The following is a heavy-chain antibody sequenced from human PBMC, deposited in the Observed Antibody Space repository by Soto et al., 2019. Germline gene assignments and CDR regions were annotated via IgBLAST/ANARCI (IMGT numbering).Heavy chain of an antibody. D-gene: IGHD2-8*01. CDR3: AREEVSQWFTKGYYGMDV. CDR1: GGSFSGYY. CDR2: INHSGSI. Sequence: QVQLQQWGAGLLKPSETLSLTCAVYGGSFSGYYWSWIRQPPGKGLEWIGEINHSGSINYNPSLKSRVTISVDTSKNQFSLKLSSVTAADTAVYYCAREEVSQWFTKGYYGMDVWGQGTTVTVSS. V-gene: IGHV4-34*01. J-gene: IGHJ6*02.